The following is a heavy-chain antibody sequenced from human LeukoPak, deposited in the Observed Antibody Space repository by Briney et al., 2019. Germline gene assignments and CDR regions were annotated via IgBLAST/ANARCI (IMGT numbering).Heavy chain of an antibody. Sequence: HPGGSLRLSCAASGFTVSSNYMSWVRQAPGKGLELVSVIHSGGGTYYADSGKGRFTISRDISENTLYLQMNSLRAEDTAVYYCARVPFYDFWSGPGYFDYWGQGTLVTVSS. CDR1: GFTVSSNY. CDR2: IHSGGGT. V-gene: IGHV3-66*01. CDR3: ARVPFYDFWSGPGYFDY. D-gene: IGHD3-3*01. J-gene: IGHJ4*02.